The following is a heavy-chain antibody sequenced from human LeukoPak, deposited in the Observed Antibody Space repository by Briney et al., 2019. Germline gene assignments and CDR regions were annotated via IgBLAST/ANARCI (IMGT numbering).Heavy chain of an antibody. Sequence: GASVKVSCKASGYTFTGNYVHWVRQAPRQGLEWMGWIKPDSGDTKYAQNFQGRVTMTSDTSIGTAYMELSSLTSDDTAVYYCARDIEVRGRYYYYGMDVWGQGTTVTVSS. CDR3: ARDIEVRGRYYYYGMDV. CDR2: IKPDSGDT. J-gene: IGHJ6*02. D-gene: IGHD3-10*01. V-gene: IGHV1-2*02. CDR1: GYTFTGNY.